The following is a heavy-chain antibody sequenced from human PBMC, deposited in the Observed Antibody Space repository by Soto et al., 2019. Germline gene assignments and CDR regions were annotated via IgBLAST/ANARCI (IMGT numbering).Heavy chain of an antibody. Sequence: QVQLVQSGAEVKKPGASVKVACKASGYTFTSYGISWVRQAPGQGLEWRGWISSYNGNTNYAQKLPGAVTRTTDPSTSTAYMELRSLRPADTAVYYSARDSSGYPGIWGQGPMVTVSS. CDR2: ISSYNGNT. V-gene: IGHV1-18*01. CDR3: ARDSSGYPGI. J-gene: IGHJ3*02. D-gene: IGHD3-22*01. CDR1: GYTFTSYG.